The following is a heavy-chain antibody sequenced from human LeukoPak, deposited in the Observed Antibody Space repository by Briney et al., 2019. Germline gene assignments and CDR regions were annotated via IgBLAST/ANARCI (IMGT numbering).Heavy chain of an antibody. CDR3: ARDLSAAFDF. Sequence: GGSLRLSCTASGFPFSSYGMHWVRQAPGKGLEWVARLVYDARSDYANSVKGRFSISRDDSKNTLFLDMSNLRVEDTALYYCARDLSAAFDFWGQGVLVTVSS. J-gene: IGHJ4*02. CDR2: LVYDARS. CDR1: GFPFSSYG. D-gene: IGHD6-19*01. V-gene: IGHV3-33*01.